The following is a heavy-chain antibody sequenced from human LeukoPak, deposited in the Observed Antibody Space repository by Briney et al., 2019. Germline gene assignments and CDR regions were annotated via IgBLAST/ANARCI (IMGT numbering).Heavy chain of an antibody. Sequence: GGSLRLSCAASGFTFSSYSMNWVRQAPGKGLEWVSSISSSSSYIYYADSVKGRFTISRDNAKNSLYLQMNSLRAEDTAVYYCARDRSIAVAGYDYWGQGTLVTVSS. J-gene: IGHJ4*02. CDR1: GFTFSSYS. CDR2: ISSSSSYI. CDR3: ARDRSIAVAGYDY. V-gene: IGHV3-21*01. D-gene: IGHD6-19*01.